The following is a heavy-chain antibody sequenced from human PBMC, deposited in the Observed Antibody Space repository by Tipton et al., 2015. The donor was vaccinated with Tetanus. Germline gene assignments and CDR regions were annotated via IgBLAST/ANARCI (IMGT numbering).Heavy chain of an antibody. J-gene: IGHJ6*02. CDR3: ARFYCGGACHSPYCNGMDV. D-gene: IGHD2-21*02. Sequence: TLSLTCTVSGASVSGGTDYWTWIRQCPGKGLEWIGHVYPTGSTYYNPSLESRITLSVDRSRNQFSLYMRSVITEDTAMYYCARFYCGGACHSPYCNGMDVWGQGTAVTVS. CDR2: VYPTGST. V-gene: IGHV4-61*01. CDR1: GASVSGGTDY.